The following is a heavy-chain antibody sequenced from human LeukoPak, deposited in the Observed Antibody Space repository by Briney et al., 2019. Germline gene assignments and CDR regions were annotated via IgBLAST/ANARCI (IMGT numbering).Heavy chain of an antibody. CDR1: GFTFSSYA. V-gene: IGHV3-23*01. CDR3: VPHPGGNFPGFAS. D-gene: IGHD1-26*01. J-gene: IGHJ4*02. Sequence: GGSLSLSCAASGFTFSSYAMSWVRQAPGKGLEWVSTAGHSFGTTYYADSVKGRFIISRDDSKNTVSLQMSSLRAEDTAIYYCVPHPGGNFPGFASWGQGTLVTVSS. CDR2: AGHSFGTT.